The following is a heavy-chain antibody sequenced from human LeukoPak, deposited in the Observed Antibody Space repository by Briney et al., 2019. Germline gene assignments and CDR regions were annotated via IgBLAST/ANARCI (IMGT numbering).Heavy chain of an antibody. CDR2: ISYDGSNK. Sequence: GRSLRLSCAASGFTFSSYGMHWVRQAPGKGLEWVAVISYDGSNKYYADSVKGRFTISRDNSKNTLYLQMNGLRAEDTAVYYCARGGTSVGATTPGGYWGQGTLVTVSS. CDR1: GFTFSSYG. J-gene: IGHJ4*02. CDR3: ARGGTSVGATTPGGY. V-gene: IGHV3-30*03. D-gene: IGHD1-26*01.